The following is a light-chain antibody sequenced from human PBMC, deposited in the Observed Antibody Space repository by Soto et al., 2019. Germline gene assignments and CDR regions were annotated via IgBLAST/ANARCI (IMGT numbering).Light chain of an antibody. V-gene: IGKV1D-13*01. CDR3: QQFNNFAIT. J-gene: IGKJ5*01. Sequence: AIQLTQSPSSLSASVGDRVTITCRASQGISSALAWYQQKPGKAPKLLIYDASSLESGVPSRFSGSGSGTDFTLTISSLQPEYFAAYYCQQFNNFAITFGQGTRLEIK. CDR2: DAS. CDR1: QGISSA.